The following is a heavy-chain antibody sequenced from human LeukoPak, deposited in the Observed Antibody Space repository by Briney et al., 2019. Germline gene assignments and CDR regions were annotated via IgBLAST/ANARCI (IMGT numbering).Heavy chain of an antibody. D-gene: IGHD2-15*01. CDR1: GFTFSSYA. J-gene: IGHJ3*02. V-gene: IGHV3-23*01. CDR2: ISGSGGST. CDR3: AKCKVVVVAATRGFGAFDI. Sequence: PGGSLRLSCAASGFTFSSYAMSWVRQAPGKGLEWVSAISGSGGSTYYADSVRGRFTISRDNSKNTLYLQMNSLRAEDTAVYYCAKCKVVVVAATRGFGAFDIWGQGTMVTVSS.